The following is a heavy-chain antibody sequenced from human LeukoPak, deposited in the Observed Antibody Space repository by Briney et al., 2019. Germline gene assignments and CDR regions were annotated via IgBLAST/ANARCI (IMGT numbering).Heavy chain of an antibody. CDR1: GGTFSSYA. Sequence: ASVKVSCKASGGTFSSYAISWVRQAPGQGLERMGRIIPIFGIANYAQKFQGRVTITTDKSTSTAYMEPSSLRSEDTAVYYCARVQGVNGDYPYYFDYWGQGTLVTVSS. V-gene: IGHV1-69*04. D-gene: IGHD4-17*01. J-gene: IGHJ4*02. CDR3: ARVQGVNGDYPYYFDY. CDR2: IIPIFGIA.